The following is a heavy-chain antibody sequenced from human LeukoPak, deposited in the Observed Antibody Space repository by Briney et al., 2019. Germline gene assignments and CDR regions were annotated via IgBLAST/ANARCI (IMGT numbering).Heavy chain of an antibody. CDR2: ISYDGSNK. D-gene: IGHD1-26*01. CDR3: ARDGGGSYYWDYYYGMDV. CDR1: GFTFSSYA. J-gene: IGHJ6*02. V-gene: IGHV3-30-3*01. Sequence: GGSLRLSCAASGFTFSSYAMHWVRQAPGKGLEWVAVISYDGSNKYYADSVKGRFTISRDNSKNTLYLQMNSLRAEDTAVYYCARDGGGSYYWDYYYGMDVWGQGTTVTVSS.